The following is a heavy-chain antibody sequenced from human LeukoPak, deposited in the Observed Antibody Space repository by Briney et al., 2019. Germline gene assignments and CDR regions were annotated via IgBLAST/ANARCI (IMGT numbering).Heavy chain of an antibody. CDR2: ISVRSNYR. CDR3: VRLRRNNDRSGYYYYYDY. D-gene: IGHD3-22*01. V-gene: IGHV3-21*01. CDR1: GYTFSDFS. Sequence: GGSLTLSCAASGYTFSDFSVNWVRQAPGKGLEWVSSISVRSNYRYYADSVRGRFTISRDDARDSLFLQMNNLRAEDTAVYFCVRLRRNNDRSGYYYYYDYWGQGTLVTVSS. J-gene: IGHJ4*02.